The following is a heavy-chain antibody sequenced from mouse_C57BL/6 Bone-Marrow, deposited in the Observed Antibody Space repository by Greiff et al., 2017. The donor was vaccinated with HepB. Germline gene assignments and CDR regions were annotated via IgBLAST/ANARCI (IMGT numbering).Heavy chain of an antibody. CDR2: ISDGGSYT. CDR1: GFTFSSYA. CDR3: ARDRYGYSFDY. D-gene: IGHD2-2*01. J-gene: IGHJ2*01. Sequence: EVQLVESGGGLVKPGGSLKLSCAASGFTFSSYAMSWVRQTPEKRLEWVATISDGGSYTYYPDNVKGRFTISRDNAKNNLYLQMSHLKSEDTAMYYCARDRYGYSFDYWGQGTTLTVSS. V-gene: IGHV5-4*01.